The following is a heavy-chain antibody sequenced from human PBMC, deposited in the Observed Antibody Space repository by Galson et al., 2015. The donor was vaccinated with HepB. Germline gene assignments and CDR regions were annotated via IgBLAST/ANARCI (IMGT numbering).Heavy chain of an antibody. CDR2: IRSKANSYAT. CDR3: TRHIAARLAVSDY. Sequence: SLRLSCAASGFTFSGSAMHWVRQASGKGLEWVGRIRSKANSYATAYAASVKGRFTISRDDSKNTAYLQMNSLKTEDTAVYYCTRHIAARLAVSDYWGQGTLVTVSS. D-gene: IGHD6-6*01. CDR1: GFTFSGSA. J-gene: IGHJ4*02. V-gene: IGHV3-73*01.